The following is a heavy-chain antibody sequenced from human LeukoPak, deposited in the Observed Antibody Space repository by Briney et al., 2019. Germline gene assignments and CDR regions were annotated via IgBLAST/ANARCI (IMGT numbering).Heavy chain of an antibody. J-gene: IGHJ4*02. CDR2: IIWNSGNI. CDR3: AKAHSSGYFRDFDF. CDR1: GFSFNDYA. Sequence: PGRSLRLSCAASGFSFNDYAMHWVRQAPGKGPEWVSGIIWNSGNIGYADSVKGRFAISRDNAKNSLYLQMNSLRPEDTALYYCAKAHSSGYFRDFDFWGQGTLVTVSS. D-gene: IGHD3-22*01. V-gene: IGHV3-9*01.